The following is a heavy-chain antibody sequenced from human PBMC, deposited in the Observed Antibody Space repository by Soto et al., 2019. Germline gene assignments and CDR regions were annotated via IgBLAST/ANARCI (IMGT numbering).Heavy chain of an antibody. CDR3: ASPYGDYAYFQL. D-gene: IGHD4-17*01. CDR1: GFTFSSYS. CDR2: ISSSTTYI. J-gene: IGHJ1*01. V-gene: IGHV3-21*01. Sequence: GGSLRLSCAASGFTFSSYSMNWVRQAPGKGLEWVSSISSSTTYIYYADSVKGRFTISRDNTKNSLYLQMNSLRAEDTAVYYCASPYGDYAYFQLWGQGTLVTVSS.